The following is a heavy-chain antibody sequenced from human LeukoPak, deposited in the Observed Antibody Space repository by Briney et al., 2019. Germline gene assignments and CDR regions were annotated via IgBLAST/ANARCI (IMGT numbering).Heavy chain of an antibody. CDR3: ARDAYYYDSSGYSIGGVWYFDL. CDR2: IYHSGST. D-gene: IGHD3-22*01. Sequence: PSETLSLTCAVSGGSISSGGYSWSWIRQPPGKGLEWIGYIYHSGSTYYNPSLKSRVTISVDRSKNQFSLKLSSVTAADTAVYYCARDAYYYDSSGYSIGGVWYFDLWGRGTLVTVSS. V-gene: IGHV4-30-2*01. CDR1: GGSISSGGYS. J-gene: IGHJ2*01.